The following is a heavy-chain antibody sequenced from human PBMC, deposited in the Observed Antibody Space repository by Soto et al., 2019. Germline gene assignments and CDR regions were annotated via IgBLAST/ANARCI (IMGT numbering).Heavy chain of an antibody. D-gene: IGHD2-15*01. CDR3: AKDGGREGYFGNWFDP. CDR2: IIPIFGTR. Sequence: ASVKVSCKDSGGTLSNYASTWVRQAPGQGLEWLGRIIPIFGTRDYAQKFQGRVTITADDSTTTAYMELSSLRSDDTAVYYCAKDGGREGYFGNWFDPWGQGTLVTVSS. CDR1: GGTLSNYA. V-gene: IGHV1-69*13. J-gene: IGHJ5*02.